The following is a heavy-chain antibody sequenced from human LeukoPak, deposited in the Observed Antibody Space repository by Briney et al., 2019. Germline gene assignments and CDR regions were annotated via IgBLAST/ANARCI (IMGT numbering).Heavy chain of an antibody. CDR1: GFTFSSYG. CDR3: AKDPGGDYGDSHFDY. D-gene: IGHD4-17*01. CDR2: ISYDGSNK. J-gene: IGHJ4*02. V-gene: IGHV3-30*18. Sequence: GGSLRLSCAASGFTFSSYGMHWVRQAPGKGLEWVAVISYDGSNKYYADSVKGRFTISRDNSKNTLYLQMNSLRAEDTAVYYCAKDPGGDYGDSHFDYWGQGTLVTVSS.